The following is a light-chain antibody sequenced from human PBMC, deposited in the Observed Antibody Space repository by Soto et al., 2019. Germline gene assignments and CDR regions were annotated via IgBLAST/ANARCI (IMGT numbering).Light chain of an antibody. Sequence: QSALTQPASVSGSPGQSIIISCTGTSSDVGSYKHVSWYQQHPGKAPKLMIYDVIKRPSGVPDRFSGSKSGNTASLTIYGLQAEDEADYHCCSYAGSYTHVFGTGTKVTVL. J-gene: IGLJ1*01. V-gene: IGLV2-11*01. CDR1: SSDVGSYKH. CDR2: DVI. CDR3: CSYAGSYTHV.